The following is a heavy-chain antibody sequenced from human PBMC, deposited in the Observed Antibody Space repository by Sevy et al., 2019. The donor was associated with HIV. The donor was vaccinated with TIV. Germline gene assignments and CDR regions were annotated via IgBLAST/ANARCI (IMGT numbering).Heavy chain of an antibody. D-gene: IGHD2-2*01. J-gene: IGHJ6*02. CDR2: IKQDGSEK. CDR1: GLIFSNYW. CDR3: VRAGGDTVVVTTAIGILVMDV. Sequence: GGSLRLSCSASGLIFSNYWMSWVRQAPGKGLEWVANIKQDGSEKYYGDSVKGRFSISRDKAKNLVYLKMDSLRVEDTVVYYCVRAGGDTVVVTTAIGILVMDVWGQGTTVTVSS. V-gene: IGHV3-7*01.